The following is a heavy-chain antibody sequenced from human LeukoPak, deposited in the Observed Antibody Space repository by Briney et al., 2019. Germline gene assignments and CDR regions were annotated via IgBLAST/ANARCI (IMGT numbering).Heavy chain of an antibody. CDR1: GASISRYY. V-gene: IGHV4-4*07. CDR3: ARDTAGGSYYKVFDL. D-gene: IGHD1-26*01. J-gene: IGHJ4*02. Sequence: SETMSLTCTVCGASISRYYLSWIRQSAGRGLEWIGRMYVSGNTNYNPSLKSRVTLLLETSKNQFSLRLNYVTAADTAVYYCARDTAGGSYYKVFDLWGRGTLVVVSS. CDR2: MYVSGNT.